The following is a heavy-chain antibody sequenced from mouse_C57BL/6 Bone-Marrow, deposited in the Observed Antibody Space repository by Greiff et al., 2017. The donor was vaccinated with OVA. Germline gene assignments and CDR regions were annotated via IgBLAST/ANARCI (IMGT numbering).Heavy chain of an antibody. V-gene: IGHV10-1*01. D-gene: IGHD1-1*01. J-gene: IGHJ4*01. CDR2: ISSKSNNSAT. CDR3: VRRGGGGSSYGGMDY. CDR1: GFSFTTYA. Sequence: EVKLMESGGGLVQPKGSLKLSCAASGFSFTTYAMNWVRQAPGKGLEWVARISSKSNNSATYYADSVKDRFTISRDDSESMLYLQMNNLKREDTAMYDCVRRGGGGSSYGGMDYWGQGTSVTVSS.